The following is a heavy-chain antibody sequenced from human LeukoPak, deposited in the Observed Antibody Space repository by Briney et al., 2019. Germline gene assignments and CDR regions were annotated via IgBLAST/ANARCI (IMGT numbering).Heavy chain of an antibody. CDR2: IYYSGST. D-gene: IGHD2-15*01. V-gene: IGHV4-59*08. J-gene: IGHJ4*02. CDR3: ARQAYCSGSSCNPFDY. CDR1: GGSISSGF. Sequence: SETLSLTCTVSGGSISSGFWSWIRQPPGKGLEWIGYIYYSGSTNYNPSLKSRVTISIDTSKSQFSLRLSSVTAADTAVYYCARQAYCSGSSCNPFDYWGQGTLVTVSS.